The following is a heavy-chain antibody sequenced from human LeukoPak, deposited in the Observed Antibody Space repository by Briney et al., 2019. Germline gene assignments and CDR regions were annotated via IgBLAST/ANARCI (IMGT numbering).Heavy chain of an antibody. CDR1: GFTFSSYE. Sequence: PGGSLRLSCAASGFTFSSYEMNWVRQAPGKGLEWVSYISSSGSTIYYADSVKGRFTISRDNAKNSLYLQMNSLRAEDTAVYYCARDTITMIVMARPNYFDYWGQGTLVTVSP. J-gene: IGHJ4*02. D-gene: IGHD3-22*01. V-gene: IGHV3-48*03. CDR3: ARDTITMIVMARPNYFDY. CDR2: ISSSGSTI.